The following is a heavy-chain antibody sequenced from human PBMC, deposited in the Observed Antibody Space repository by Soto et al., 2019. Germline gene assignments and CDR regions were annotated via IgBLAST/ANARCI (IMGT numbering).Heavy chain of an antibody. CDR1: GFTFSSYS. D-gene: IGHD3-10*02. J-gene: IGHJ5*02. Sequence: GGSLRLSCAASGFTFSSYSMNWVRQAPGKGLEWVSSISSSSSYIYYADSVKGRFTISRDNAKNSLYLQMNSLRAEDTAVYYCARTPSLELRSKWFDPWGQGTLVTVSS. CDR3: ARTPSLELRSKWFDP. CDR2: ISSSSSYI. V-gene: IGHV3-21*01.